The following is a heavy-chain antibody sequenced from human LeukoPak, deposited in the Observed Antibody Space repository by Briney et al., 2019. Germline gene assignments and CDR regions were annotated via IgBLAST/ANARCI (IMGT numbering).Heavy chain of an antibody. CDR1: GFTFSSYA. CDR3: AREWSSSGKTTRDNWFDP. V-gene: IGHV3-23*01. J-gene: IGHJ5*02. CDR2: ISGSAGST. D-gene: IGHD4-17*01. Sequence: GGSLRLSCAASGFTFSSYAMSWVRQAPGKGLEWVSAISGSAGSTYYADSVKGRFTISRDNSKNTLHLQMNSLRAEDTAVYYCAREWSSSGKTTRDNWFDPWGQGTLVTVSS.